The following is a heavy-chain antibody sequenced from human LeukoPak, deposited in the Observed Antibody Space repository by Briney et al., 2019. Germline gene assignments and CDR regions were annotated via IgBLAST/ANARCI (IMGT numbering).Heavy chain of an antibody. V-gene: IGHV3-30-3*01. D-gene: IGHD5-12*01. CDR3: ARDPYSGYDYSDY. CDR1: GFTFSHYA. CDR2: ILYDGSNE. Sequence: GGSLRLSCAASGFTFSHYAIHWVRQAPGKGLEWVALILYDGSNEYYADSVKGRFTISRDNAENSLYLQMNSLRAEDTAVYYCARDPYSGYDYSDYWGQGTLVTVSP. J-gene: IGHJ4*02.